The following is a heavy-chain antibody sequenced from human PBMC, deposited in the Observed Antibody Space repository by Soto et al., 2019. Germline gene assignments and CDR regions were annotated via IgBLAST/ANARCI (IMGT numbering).Heavy chain of an antibody. CDR3: AKDPAGNGDYEVLFDY. Sequence: VQLLESGGGLVQPGGSLRLSCEASGFTFSTFSMSWVRQSPGKGLEWVSAISGSGDYTYNADSVKGRFTLSRDNSKNTLYLQMNNLRAEDTAIYYCAKDPAGNGDYEVLFDYWGQGTLVTVSS. J-gene: IGHJ4*02. D-gene: IGHD4-17*01. CDR1: GFTFSTFS. V-gene: IGHV3-23*01. CDR2: ISGSGDYT.